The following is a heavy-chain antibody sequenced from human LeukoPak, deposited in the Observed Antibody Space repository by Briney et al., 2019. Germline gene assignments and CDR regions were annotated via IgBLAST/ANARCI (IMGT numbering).Heavy chain of an antibody. CDR3: ARGYSGYDYYYYYYMDV. Sequence: ASVKVSCKASGYTFTSYDINWVRQATGQGLEWMGWMNPNSGNTGYAQKVQGRVTMTRNTSISTAYMELSSLRSEDTAVYYCARGYSGYDYYYYYYMDVWGKGTTVTVSS. D-gene: IGHD5-12*01. J-gene: IGHJ6*03. CDR2: MNPNSGNT. CDR1: GYTFTSYD. V-gene: IGHV1-8*01.